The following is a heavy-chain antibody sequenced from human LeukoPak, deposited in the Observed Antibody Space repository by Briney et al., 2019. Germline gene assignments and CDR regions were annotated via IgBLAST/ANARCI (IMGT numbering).Heavy chain of an antibody. CDR2: IYYSGST. J-gene: IGHJ6*03. CDR3: ASIYSDYYYYYYLDV. V-gene: IGHV4-59*01. CDR1: GGSISGYY. Sequence: SETLSLTCTVYGGSISGYYWSWIRQPPGKGLEWIGYIYYSGSTNYNPSLKSRVTISEDTSKNQFSVKLSSVTAADTAVYYCASIYSDYYYYYYLDVWGKGATVTV. D-gene: IGHD6-13*01.